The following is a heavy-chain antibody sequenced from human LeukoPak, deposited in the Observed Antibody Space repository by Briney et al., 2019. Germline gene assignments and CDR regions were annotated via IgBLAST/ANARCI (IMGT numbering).Heavy chain of an antibody. D-gene: IGHD3-16*02. V-gene: IGHV4-34*01. J-gene: IGHJ3*01. CDR2: ISHNGSS. Sequence: SETLSLTYAVHGGSFSGYYWNWIRQSPGKGLEWIGEISHNGSSNYNPALKSQVTISVDTSKHQFSLMLSSVTAADTAVYYCARGASREYYDYVWGSYRYPPKDHDAFDVWGRGTMVTVSS. CDR1: GGSFSGYY. CDR3: ARGASREYYDYVWGSYRYPPKDHDAFDV.